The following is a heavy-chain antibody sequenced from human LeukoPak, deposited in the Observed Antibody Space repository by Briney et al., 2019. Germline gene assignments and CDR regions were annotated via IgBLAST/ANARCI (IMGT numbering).Heavy chain of an antibody. D-gene: IGHD3/OR15-3a*01. CDR3: AKVATWTYFDS. Sequence: GGSLRLSCAASGFTLSSSAMSWVRQAPGKGLGWVSVMDGSGKTTYYADSVKGRFTIPRDNSKNTLYLQLTSLRVEDTAVYYCAKVATWTYFDSWGQGTLVTVSS. CDR2: MDGSGKTT. J-gene: IGHJ4*02. V-gene: IGHV3-23*01. CDR1: GFTLSSSA.